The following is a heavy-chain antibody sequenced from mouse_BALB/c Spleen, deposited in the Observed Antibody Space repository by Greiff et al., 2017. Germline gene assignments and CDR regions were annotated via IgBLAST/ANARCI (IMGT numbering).Heavy chain of an antibody. V-gene: IGHV7-3*02. D-gene: IGHD3-1*01. Sequence: EVKLQESGGGLVQPGGSLRLSCATSGFTFTDYYMSWVRQPPGKALEWLGFIRNKANGYTTEYSASVKGRFTISRDNSQSILYLQMNTLRAEDSATYYCARDSSGLAYWGQGTLVTVSA. CDR2: IRNKANGYTT. CDR1: GFTFTDYY. J-gene: IGHJ3*01. CDR3: ARDSSGLAY.